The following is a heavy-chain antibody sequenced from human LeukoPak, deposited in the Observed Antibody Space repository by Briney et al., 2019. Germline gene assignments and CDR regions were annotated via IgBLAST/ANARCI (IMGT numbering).Heavy chain of an antibody. V-gene: IGHV1-2*02. CDR3: ARGEDYYDSSGYGV. CDR2: INPNSGGT. Sequence: ASVKVSCKASGYTFTGYYMHWVRQAPGQGLEWMGWINPNSGGTNYAQKFQGRVTMTRDTSVSTAYMELSRLRSDDTAVYYCARGEDYYDSSGYGVWGQGTLVTVSS. J-gene: IGHJ4*02. CDR1: GYTFTGYY. D-gene: IGHD3-22*01.